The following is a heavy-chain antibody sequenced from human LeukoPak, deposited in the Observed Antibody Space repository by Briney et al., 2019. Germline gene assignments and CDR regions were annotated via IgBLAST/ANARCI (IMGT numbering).Heavy chain of an antibody. CDR1: GFTFSSYA. CDR2: ISGSGGST. V-gene: IGHV3-23*01. Sequence: GGSLRLSCAASGFTFSSYAMSWVRQAPGKGLEWVSAISGSGGSTYYADSVKGRFTISRDNSKNTLYLQVNSLRAEDTAVYHCAKDHSWGTKTDIVVVPAAILEDYWGQGTLVTVSS. J-gene: IGHJ4*02. CDR3: AKDHSWGTKTDIVVVPAAILEDY. D-gene: IGHD2-2*02.